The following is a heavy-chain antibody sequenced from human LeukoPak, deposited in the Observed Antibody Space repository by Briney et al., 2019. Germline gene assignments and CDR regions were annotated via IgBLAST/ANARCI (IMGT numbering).Heavy chain of an antibody. Sequence: GGSLRLSCAASGFTFSNYWLSWVRQAPGKGLEWVAKIKGDGSEKYYVDSVKGRFTISRDNAKNSLYLQMNSLRAEDTAVYYCARDLQSGPPVGWGQGTLVTVSS. CDR2: IKGDGSEK. V-gene: IGHV3-7*01. CDR1: GFTFSNYW. J-gene: IGHJ4*02. CDR3: ARDLQSGPPVG. D-gene: IGHD3-16*01.